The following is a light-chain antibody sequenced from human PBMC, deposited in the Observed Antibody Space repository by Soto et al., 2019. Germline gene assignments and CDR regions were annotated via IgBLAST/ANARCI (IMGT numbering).Light chain of an antibody. CDR1: KLGDKL. Sequence: SYELTQPPSVSVSPGLTASITCSGDKLGDKLAYWYQQKPGQSPVLVMYQDSKRPSGIPERFPGSNSGNTATLTISGTQSMDEDEYYCQAWDSSTAVFGTGTTVTVL. CDR2: QDS. V-gene: IGLV3-1*01. CDR3: QAWDSSTAV. J-gene: IGLJ1*01.